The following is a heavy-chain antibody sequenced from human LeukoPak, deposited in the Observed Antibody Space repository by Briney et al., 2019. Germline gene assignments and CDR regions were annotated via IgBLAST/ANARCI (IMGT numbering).Heavy chain of an antibody. J-gene: IGHJ5*02. V-gene: IGHV3-64*02. CDR3: ARGVDYYGSGSYWSNWFDP. CDR1: GXTFNSYA. CDR2: ISSNGGST. Sequence: GGSLRLSCAASGXTFNSYAMHWVRQAPGKGQEYVSAISSNGGSTYYADSVKGRFTISRDNSKNTLYLQMGSLRAEDMAVYYCARGVDYYGSGSYWSNWFDPWGQGTLVTVSS. D-gene: IGHD3-10*01.